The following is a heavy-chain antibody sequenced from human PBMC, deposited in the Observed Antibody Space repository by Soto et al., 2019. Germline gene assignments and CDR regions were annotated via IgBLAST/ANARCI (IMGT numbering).Heavy chain of an antibody. V-gene: IGHV4-59*08. Sequence: SETLSLTCTVSGGSISSYYWSWIRQPPGKGLEWIGYIYYSGSTNYNPSLKSRVTISVDTSKNQFSLKLSSVTAAGTAVYYCARLYGLDALDIWGQGTMVTISS. J-gene: IGHJ3*02. D-gene: IGHD3-16*02. CDR2: IYYSGST. CDR1: GGSISSYY. CDR3: ARLYGLDALDI.